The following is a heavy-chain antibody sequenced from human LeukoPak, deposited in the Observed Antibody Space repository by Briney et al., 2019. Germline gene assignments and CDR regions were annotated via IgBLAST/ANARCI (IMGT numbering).Heavy chain of an antibody. CDR2: INHSGST. Sequence: SETLSLTCAVYGGSFSGYYWSRIRQPPGKGLEWIGEINHSGSTNYNPSLKSRVTISVDTSKNQFSLKLSSVTAADTAVYYCATRHTAMVLVYWGQGTLVTVSS. D-gene: IGHD5-18*01. CDR1: GGSFSGYY. J-gene: IGHJ4*02. CDR3: ATRHTAMVLVY. V-gene: IGHV4-34*01.